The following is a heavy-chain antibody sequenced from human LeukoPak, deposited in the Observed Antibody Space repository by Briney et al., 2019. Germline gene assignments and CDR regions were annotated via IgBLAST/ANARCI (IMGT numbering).Heavy chain of an antibody. CDR2: THHSGAT. J-gene: IGHJ4*02. D-gene: IGHD5-18*01. Sequence: PSETLSLTCSVSGVSITSNYWSWIRQPPGKGLEWLGYTHHSGATSYNPSLKSRGTMSLDTSNNQFSLKLSSVTAADTAVYYCARSSGRSYGDFDYWGQGNLVTVSS. V-gene: IGHV4-59*01. CDR3: ARSSGRSYGDFDY. CDR1: GVSITSNY.